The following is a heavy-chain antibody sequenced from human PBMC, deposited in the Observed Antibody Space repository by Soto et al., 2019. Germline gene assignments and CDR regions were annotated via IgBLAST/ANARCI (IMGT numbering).Heavy chain of an antibody. CDR1: GFTFSSYG. V-gene: IGHV3-33*01. J-gene: IGHJ5*02. Sequence: GGPLRLSCAASGFTFSSYGMHWVRQAPGKGLEWVAVIWYDGSNKYYADSVKGRFTISRDNSKNTLYLQMNSLRAEDTAVYYCARATGGGSAAGVNNWFDPWGQGTLVTVSS. CDR2: IWYDGSNK. CDR3: ARATGGGSAAGVNNWFDP. D-gene: IGHD6-13*01.